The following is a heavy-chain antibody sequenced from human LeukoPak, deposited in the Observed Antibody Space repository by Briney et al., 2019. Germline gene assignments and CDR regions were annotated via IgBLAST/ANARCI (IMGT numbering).Heavy chain of an antibody. CDR3: ARAYYGSGSPFDY. V-gene: IGHV1-2*02. Sequence: ASVKVSCKASGYTFTSYTMHWVRQAPGQGLEWMGWINPNSGGTNYAQKFQGRVTMTRDTSISTAYMELSRLRSDDTAVYYCARAYYGSGSPFDYWGQGTLVTVSS. CDR1: GYTFTSYT. D-gene: IGHD3-10*01. CDR2: INPNSGGT. J-gene: IGHJ4*02.